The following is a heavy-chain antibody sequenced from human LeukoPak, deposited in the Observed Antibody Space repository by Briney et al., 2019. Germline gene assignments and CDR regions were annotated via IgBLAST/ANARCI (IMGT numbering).Heavy chain of an antibody. Sequence: GGSLRLSCTASRFTFSTYHWVRQAPGKGLEWVAAISYDGSNKYYADSVKGRFTISKDNSNNTLYLQMNSLRAEDTAVYYCARAPTVTTRVVDYWGQGTLVTVSS. CDR3: ARAPTVTTRVVDY. CDR2: ISYDGSNK. J-gene: IGHJ4*02. D-gene: IGHD4-17*01. V-gene: IGHV3-30-3*01. CDR1: RFTFSTY.